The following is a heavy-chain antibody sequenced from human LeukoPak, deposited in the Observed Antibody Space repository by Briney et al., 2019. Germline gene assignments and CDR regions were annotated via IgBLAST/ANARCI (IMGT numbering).Heavy chain of an antibody. CDR3: ARAPGVGGGPVTGTNLFDP. CDR1: GVSLSSYY. J-gene: IGHJ5*02. Sequence: SETLSVTCTVSGVSLSSYYWNWIRQPPGQGLEWIGYIYYSGSTNYNPSLKSQVTITVDTSMKQFPLKLSSVTAADAGVYYCARAPGVGGGPVTGTNLFDPWGQGTLVTVSS. CDR2: IYYSGST. V-gene: IGHV4-59*01. D-gene: IGHD6-19*01.